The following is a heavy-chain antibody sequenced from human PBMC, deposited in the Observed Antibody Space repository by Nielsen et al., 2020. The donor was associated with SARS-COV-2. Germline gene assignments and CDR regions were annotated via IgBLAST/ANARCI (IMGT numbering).Heavy chain of an antibody. CDR3: AKAESLWFGELSFYYYGMDV. Sequence: VRQMPGKGLEWVSAISGSGGSTYYADSVKGRFTITRDNSKNKLYLQMNSLRAEDTAVYYCAKAESLWFGELSFYYYGMDVWGQGTTVTVSS. V-gene: IGHV3-23*01. J-gene: IGHJ6*02. D-gene: IGHD3-10*01. CDR2: ISGSGGST.